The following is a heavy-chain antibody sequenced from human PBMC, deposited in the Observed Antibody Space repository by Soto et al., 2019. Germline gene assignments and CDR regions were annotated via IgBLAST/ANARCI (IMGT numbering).Heavy chain of an antibody. V-gene: IGHV1-69*13. D-gene: IGHD3-3*01. J-gene: IGHJ5*02. Sequence: SVKVSCKASGGTFSSYAISWVRQAPGQGLEWMGGIIPIFGTANYAQKFQGRVTITADESTSTAYMELSSLRSEDTAVYYCARGVAGFLERLPQNWFDPWGQGTLVTVSS. CDR3: ARGVAGFLERLPQNWFDP. CDR2: IIPIFGTA. CDR1: GGTFSSYA.